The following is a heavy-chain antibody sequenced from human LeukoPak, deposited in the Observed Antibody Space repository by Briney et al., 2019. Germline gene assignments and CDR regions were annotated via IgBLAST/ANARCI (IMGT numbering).Heavy chain of an antibody. CDR2: ISWNSGSI. D-gene: IGHD2-2*01. V-gene: IGHV3-9*01. CDR1: GFTFDDYA. Sequence: GGSLRLSCAASGFTFDDYAMHWVRHAPGKGLEWVSGISWNSGSIGYADSVKGRFTISRDNAKNSLYLQMNSLRAEDTAVYYCAKASYCSSTSCPFDYWGQGTLVTVSS. CDR3: AKASYCSSTSCPFDY. J-gene: IGHJ4*02.